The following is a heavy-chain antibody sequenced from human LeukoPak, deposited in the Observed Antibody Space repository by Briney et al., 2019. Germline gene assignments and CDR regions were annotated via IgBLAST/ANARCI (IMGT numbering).Heavy chain of an antibody. D-gene: IGHD3-16*02. Sequence: GGSLRLFCTTFGFTFGDYAVSWFRQAPGKGLEWVGFIRIKAYGATTEYAASVQGRFTISRDDSKSIAYLQMNSLKTEDTAVYYCTSPSVMISFGGFIVPTDFWGQGALVTVSS. J-gene: IGHJ4*02. CDR3: TSPSVMISFGGFIVPTDF. V-gene: IGHV3-49*03. CDR2: IRIKAYGATT. CDR1: GFTFGDYA.